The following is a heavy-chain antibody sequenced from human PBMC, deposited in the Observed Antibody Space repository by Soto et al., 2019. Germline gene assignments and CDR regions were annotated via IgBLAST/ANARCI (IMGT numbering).Heavy chain of an antibody. D-gene: IGHD6-25*01. CDR1: GFSVDEYA. CDR3: AKAGLIAARPDF. CDR2: ISWKSGSV. Sequence: GGSLRLSCVASGFSVDEYAMHWVRQAPGKGLEWVSTISWKSGSVAYANSVKGRFTISRDAAKNSLYLQMNSLRPEDTAFYYCAKAGLIAARPDFRGQGSLVTVSS. J-gene: IGHJ4*02. V-gene: IGHV3-9*01.